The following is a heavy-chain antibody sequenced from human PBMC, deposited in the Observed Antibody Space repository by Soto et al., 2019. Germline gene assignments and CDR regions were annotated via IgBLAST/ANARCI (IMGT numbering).Heavy chain of an antibody. J-gene: IGHJ3*02. V-gene: IGHV3-23*01. CDR1: GFTFSSYA. D-gene: IGHD3-22*01. CDR3: AKDRGYYDSSGYYYDAFDI. Sequence: EVQLLESGGGLVQPGGSLRLSCAASGFTFSSYAMSWVRQAPGKGLEWVSAISGSGGSTYYADSMKGRFTISRDNSKNTLYLQMNSLRAEDTAVYYCAKDRGYYDSSGYYYDAFDIWGQGTMVTVSS. CDR2: ISGSGGST.